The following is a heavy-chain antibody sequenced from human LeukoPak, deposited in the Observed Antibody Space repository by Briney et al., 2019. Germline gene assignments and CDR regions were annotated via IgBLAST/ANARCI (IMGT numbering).Heavy chain of an antibody. D-gene: IGHD6-13*01. J-gene: IGHJ6*03. CDR3: ASETGIAAAEGDGRYYYYYYMDV. Sequence: SQTLSLTCAISGDSVSSNSAAWNWIRQSPSRGLEWLGRTYYRPKWYNDYAVSVKSRITINPDTSKNQFSLQLNSVTPEDTAVYYCASETGIAAAEGDGRYYYYYYMDVWGKGTTVTISS. CDR1: GDSVSSNSAA. CDR2: TYYRPKWYN. V-gene: IGHV6-1*01.